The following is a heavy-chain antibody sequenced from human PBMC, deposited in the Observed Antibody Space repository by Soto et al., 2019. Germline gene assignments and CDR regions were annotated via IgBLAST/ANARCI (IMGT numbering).Heavy chain of an antibody. J-gene: IGHJ4*02. V-gene: IGHV3-15*01. CDR1: GLIFSDVW. D-gene: IGHD1-1*01. Sequence: GGSLRLSCAAPGLIFSDVWMTWVRQAPGKGLEWVGRIKTKPDDGTIDYAAPVRGRFTISRDDSKNTLYLQMTSLTPDDTGVYYCTTSNLGVDFWGPGNLGTVSS. CDR2: IKTKPDDGTI. CDR3: TTSNLGVDF.